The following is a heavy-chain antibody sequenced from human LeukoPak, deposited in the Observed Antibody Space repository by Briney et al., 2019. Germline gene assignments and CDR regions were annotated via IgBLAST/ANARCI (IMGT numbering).Heavy chain of an antibody. CDR1: GGSISSSSYY. CDR3: ASQSSSSHAFDI. D-gene: IGHD2-2*01. CDR2: IYYSGST. Sequence: SETLSLTCTVSGGSISSSSYYWGWIRQPPGKGLEWIGSIYYSGSTYYNPSLKSRVTISVDTSKNQFSLKLSSVTAADTAVYYCASQSSSSHAFDIWGQGTMVTVSS. J-gene: IGHJ3*02. V-gene: IGHV4-39*07.